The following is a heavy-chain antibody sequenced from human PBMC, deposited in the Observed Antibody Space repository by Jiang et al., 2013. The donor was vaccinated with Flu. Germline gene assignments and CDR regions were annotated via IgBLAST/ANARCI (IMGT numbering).Heavy chain of an antibody. Sequence: LEWMGWINTNTGNPTYAQGFTGRFVFSLDTSVSTAYLQISSLKAEDTAVYYCARNGRGPIAWFDPWGQGTLVTVSS. J-gene: IGHJ5*02. CDR2: INTNTGNP. V-gene: IGHV7-4-1*02. CDR3: ARNGRGPIAWFDP. D-gene: IGHD3-10*01.